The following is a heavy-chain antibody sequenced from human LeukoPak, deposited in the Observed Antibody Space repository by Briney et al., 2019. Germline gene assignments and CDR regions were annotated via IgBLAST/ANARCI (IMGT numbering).Heavy chain of an antibody. CDR1: GFTFNDYY. CDR3: ARDRSRMVRGIDALDL. J-gene: IGHJ3*01. V-gene: IGHV3-11*01. D-gene: IGHD3-10*01. CDR2: ISSSGSTR. Sequence: GGSLRLSCAASGFTFNDYYMNWIRQAPGKGLEWLSYISSSGSTRYYADSLKGRFTISRDNAGNSLYLQLDSLRADDTAVYYCARDRSRMVRGIDALDLWGQGTMVTVSS.